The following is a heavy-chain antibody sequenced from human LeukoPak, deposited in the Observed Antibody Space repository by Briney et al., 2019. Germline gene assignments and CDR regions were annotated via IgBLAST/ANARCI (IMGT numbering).Heavy chain of an antibody. CDR3: ARDLILTGYNRYDY. Sequence: GGSLRLSCAASGFTFSDYYMSWIRQAPGKGLEWVSYISCSGSTIYYADSVKGRFTISRDNAKKSLYLQMNSLRAEDTAVYYCARDLILTGYNRYDYWGQGTLVTVSS. D-gene: IGHD3-9*01. CDR2: ISCSGSTI. J-gene: IGHJ4*02. V-gene: IGHV3-11*01. CDR1: GFTFSDYY.